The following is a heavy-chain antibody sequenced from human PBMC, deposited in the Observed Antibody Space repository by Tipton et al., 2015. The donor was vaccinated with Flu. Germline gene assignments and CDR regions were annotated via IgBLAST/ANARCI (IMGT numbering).Heavy chain of an antibody. CDR3: ARADRYSGLHY. D-gene: IGHD2-15*01. V-gene: IGHV4-38-2*02. J-gene: IGHJ4*02. Sequence: TLSLTCTVSGYSISSGYYWGWIRQPPGKGLEWIGSIYHSGSTNYNPSLKSRVTMSVDTSKNQFSLKLSSVTAADTAVYYCARADRYSGLHYWGQGTLVTVSS. CDR1: GYSISSGYY. CDR2: IYHSGST.